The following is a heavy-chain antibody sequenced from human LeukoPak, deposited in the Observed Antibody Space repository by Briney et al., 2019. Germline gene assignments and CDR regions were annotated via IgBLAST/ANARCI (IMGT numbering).Heavy chain of an antibody. CDR3: APRPDAAMVPDSY. J-gene: IGHJ4*02. CDR2: INSNGGTT. V-gene: IGHV3-23*01. D-gene: IGHD2-2*01. CDR1: GFPFSIYT. Sequence: GGSLRLSCTASGFPFSIYTMSWVRQSPGKGLEWVSGINSNGGTTYYADFVKGRFTISRDNSKNTLYLQMNSLRAEDTAVYYCAPRPDAAMVPDSYWGQGTLVTVSS.